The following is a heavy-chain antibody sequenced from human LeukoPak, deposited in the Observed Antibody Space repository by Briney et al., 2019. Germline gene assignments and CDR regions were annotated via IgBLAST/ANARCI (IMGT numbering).Heavy chain of an antibody. J-gene: IGHJ3*02. V-gene: IGHV1-18*01. CDR3: ARPFGGYKSVSYQKNAFDI. CDR2: ISAYNGNR. CDR1: GYTFTSYG. D-gene: IGHD5-24*01. Sequence: ASVKVSCKASGYTFTSYGISWVRQAPGQGGEWMGWISAYNGNRNYAQKLQGRVTMNTAPSTSTAYMELRSLRSDDPAVYYCARPFGGYKSVSYQKNAFDIWGQGTMVTVSS.